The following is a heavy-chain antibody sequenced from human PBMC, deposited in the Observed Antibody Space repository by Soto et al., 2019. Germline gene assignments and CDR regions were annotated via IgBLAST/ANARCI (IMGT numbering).Heavy chain of an antibody. CDR3: ARDGVAAGLYLDN. V-gene: IGHV3-7*01. J-gene: IGHJ4*02. CDR2: INQDGSEK. D-gene: IGHD2-15*01. CDR1: GFIFRSYW. Sequence: EVQLVESGGGLVQPGGSLRLSCAASGFIFRSYWMSWVRQAPGKGLEWVANINQDGSEKYYVDSVRGRFIISRDNAENSLYLQMNSLRAEDTALYYCARDGVAAGLYLDNWGQITLVTVSS.